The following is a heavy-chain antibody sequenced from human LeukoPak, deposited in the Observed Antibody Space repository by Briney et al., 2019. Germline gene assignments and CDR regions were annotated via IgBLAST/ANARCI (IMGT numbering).Heavy chain of an antibody. D-gene: IGHD3-10*01. V-gene: IGHV1-46*01. CDR1: GYSLTTYY. CDR3: ARESGSLDYGSGSYIYWFDP. J-gene: IGHJ5*02. CDR2: INPSGGST. Sequence: ASVKVSCKASGYSLTTYYMHWVRQAPGQGLEWMGIINPSGGSTSYAQKFQGRVTMTRDTSTSTVYMELSSLRSEDTAVYYCARESGSLDYGSGSYIYWFDPWGQGTLVTVSS.